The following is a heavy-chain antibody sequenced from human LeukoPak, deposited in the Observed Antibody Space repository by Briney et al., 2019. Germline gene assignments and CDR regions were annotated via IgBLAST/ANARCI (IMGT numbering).Heavy chain of an antibody. D-gene: IGHD3-22*01. Sequence: PSETLSLTWTVSGGSISSYYWSWIRQPPGKGLEWIGYIYYSGSTNYNPSLKSRVTISVDTSKNQFSLKLSSVTAADTAVYYCAGETVGPYYYDSSAVPDAFDIWGQGTMVTVSS. CDR3: AGETVGPYYYDSSAVPDAFDI. CDR2: IYYSGST. V-gene: IGHV4-59*01. CDR1: GGSISSYY. J-gene: IGHJ3*02.